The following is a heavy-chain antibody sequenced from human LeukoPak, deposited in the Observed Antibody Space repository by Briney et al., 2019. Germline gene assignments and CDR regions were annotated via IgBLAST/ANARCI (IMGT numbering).Heavy chain of an antibody. V-gene: IGHV3-7*01. CDR2: IKPDGSEK. J-gene: IGHJ2*01. D-gene: IGHD6-13*01. Sequence: GGSLRLSCTASGFTFSTYWMSWVRQAPGKGLEWVANIKPDGSEKYYADSVKGRFTISTDKDKISLSLEMNSLRAEDTAVYYCAREGYWSTNWYKFGSLLRYFDLWGRGTLVTDSS. CDR1: GFTFSTYW. CDR3: AREGYWSTNWYKFGSLLRYFDL.